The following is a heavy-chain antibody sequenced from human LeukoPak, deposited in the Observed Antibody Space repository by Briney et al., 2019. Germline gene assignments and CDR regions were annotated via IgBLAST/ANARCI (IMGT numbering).Heavy chain of an antibody. Sequence: ASVKVSCKASGYTFTGYYMHWVRQAPGQGLEWMGWINPNSGGTNYAQKFQGRVTMTRDTSISTAYMELSRLRSDDTAVYYCASSGAIGYCSGGSCQNWFDPWGQGTLVTVSS. D-gene: IGHD2-15*01. CDR1: GYTFTGYY. CDR3: ASSGAIGYCSGGSCQNWFDP. J-gene: IGHJ5*02. V-gene: IGHV1-2*02. CDR2: INPNSGGT.